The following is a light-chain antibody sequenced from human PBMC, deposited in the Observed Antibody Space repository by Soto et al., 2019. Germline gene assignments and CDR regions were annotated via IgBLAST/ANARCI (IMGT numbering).Light chain of an antibody. Sequence: EIILTQSPATLSVSPGERATLSCRASQSVSSNLAWYQQKPGQAPRLVIYGASTRATEFPARFRGSGSGTEFTVTISGLQAEDFAVYYCQHYMTWSLYIFGQGNKLEIK. CDR2: GAS. CDR1: QSVSSN. J-gene: IGKJ2*01. CDR3: QHYMTWSLYI. V-gene: IGKV3-15*01.